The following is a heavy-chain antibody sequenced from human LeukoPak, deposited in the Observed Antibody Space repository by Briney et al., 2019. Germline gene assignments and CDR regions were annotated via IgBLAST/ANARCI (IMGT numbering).Heavy chain of an antibody. CDR2: IYGDDYT. J-gene: IGHJ6*03. Sequence: GGSLRLSCAASGFIVGSNYMTWVRQAPGKGLEWVALIYGDDYTFYADSVEGRFTVSRDRSKNTVYLRLNSLRPEDTAVYFCARGPSLVPATIYYHYMDVWGTGTTVTVSS. D-gene: IGHD2-2*01. CDR3: ARGPSLVPATIYYHYMDV. V-gene: IGHV3-53*01. CDR1: GFIVGSNY.